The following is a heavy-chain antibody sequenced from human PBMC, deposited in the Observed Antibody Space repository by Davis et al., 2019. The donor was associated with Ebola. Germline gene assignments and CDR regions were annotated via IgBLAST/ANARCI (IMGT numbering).Heavy chain of an antibody. Sequence: GESLKISCAASGFRFATYTMNWVRQAPGKGLEWVSYISSSSSYTNYADSVKGRFTISRDNAKNSLYLQMNSLRAEDTAVYYCARGPAGSGSYWGLDYWGQGTLVTVSS. CDR1: GFRFATYT. V-gene: IGHV3-21*05. CDR2: ISSSSSYT. CDR3: ARGPAGSGSYWGLDY. D-gene: IGHD1-26*01. J-gene: IGHJ4*02.